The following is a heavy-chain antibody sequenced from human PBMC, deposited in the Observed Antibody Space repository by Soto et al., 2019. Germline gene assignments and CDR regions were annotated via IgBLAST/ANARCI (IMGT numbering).Heavy chain of an antibody. V-gene: IGHV4-31*03. D-gene: IGHD2-2*01. Sequence: QVQLQESGPGLVKLSQTLSLTCTVSGASISSGGYYWSWIRQHPGLGLEWIGYIYYIGTTYYNPSPKSRVTMALDTSKNQFALKLSSVTAADTAVYYCARLVYCSNTDCGPVGPWGQGILATVSS. CDR1: GASISSGGYY. J-gene: IGHJ5*02. CDR2: IYYIGTT. CDR3: ARLVYCSNTDCGPVGP.